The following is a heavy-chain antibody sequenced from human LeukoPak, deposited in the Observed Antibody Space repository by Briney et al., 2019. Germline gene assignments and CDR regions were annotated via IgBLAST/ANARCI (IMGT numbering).Heavy chain of an antibody. V-gene: IGHV3-53*04. D-gene: IGHD2/OR15-2a*01. J-gene: IGHJ4*02. Sequence: GGSLRLSWAASGVTVSRDYMSWVRQAPGKGLEWVSVIYSDGNTYYADSVKGRFTISRHNSKNTLFLQMDSLRTEDTAIYYCANRMTFGGQGTLVTVSS. CDR2: IYSDGNT. CDR3: ANRMTF. CDR1: GVTVSRDY.